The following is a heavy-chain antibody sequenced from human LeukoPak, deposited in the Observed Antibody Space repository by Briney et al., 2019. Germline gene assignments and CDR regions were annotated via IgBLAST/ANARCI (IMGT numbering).Heavy chain of an antibody. V-gene: IGHV4-34*01. CDR1: GGSFSGYS. CDR3: ARDIMVRGVIKRSGMDV. Sequence: PSETLSLACAVYGGSFSGYSWSWIRQPPGKGLEWIGEINHSGSTNYNPSLKSRVTISVDTSKNQFSLKLSSVTAADTAVYYCARDIMVRGVIKRSGMDVWGKGTTVTVSS. CDR2: INHSGST. D-gene: IGHD3-10*01. J-gene: IGHJ6*04.